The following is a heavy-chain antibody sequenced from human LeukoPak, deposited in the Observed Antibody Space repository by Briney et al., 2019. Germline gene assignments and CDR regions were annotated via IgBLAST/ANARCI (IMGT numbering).Heavy chain of an antibody. CDR3: ARESGGSGYYDSSGYYYFDY. V-gene: IGHV3-30-3*01. J-gene: IGHJ4*02. Sequence: PGGSLRLSCAASAFSLSAYNMNWVRQAPGKGLEWVAVISYDGSNKYYADSVKGRFTISRDNSKNSLYLQMNSLRAEDTAVYYCARESGGSGYYDSSGYYYFDYWGQGTLVTVSS. CDR2: ISYDGSNK. D-gene: IGHD3-22*01. CDR1: AFSLSAYN.